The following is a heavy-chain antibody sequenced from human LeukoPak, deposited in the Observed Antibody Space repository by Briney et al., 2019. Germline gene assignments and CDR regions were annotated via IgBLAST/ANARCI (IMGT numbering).Heavy chain of an antibody. V-gene: IGHV3-30-3*01. CDR1: GFIFSSYA. CDR3: ARGSSSSWPFDY. Sequence: GGSLRLSCAASGFIFSSYAMHWVRQAPGKGLEWVAVISSDGSNKYYADSVKGRFTISRDNSKNTLYLQMNSLRAEDTAVYYCARGSSSSWPFDYWGQGTLVTVSS. D-gene: IGHD6-13*01. CDR2: ISSDGSNK. J-gene: IGHJ4*02.